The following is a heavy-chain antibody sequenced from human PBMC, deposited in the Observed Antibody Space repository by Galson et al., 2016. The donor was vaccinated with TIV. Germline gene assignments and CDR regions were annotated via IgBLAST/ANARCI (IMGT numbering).Heavy chain of an antibody. CDR1: GDSISSGNYY. D-gene: IGHD3-22*01. J-gene: IGHJ3*02. CDR3: ARGGNYYDSHDYLVRGFHI. CDR2: IYTSENI. Sequence: TLSLTCTVSGDSISSGNYYWSWIRQPAGKGLEWIGRIYTSENIKYNPSLQSRVTISRDTSKNQFSLKLNSVTAADTAVYYCARGGNYYDSHDYLVRGFHIWGQGTMVTVSS. V-gene: IGHV4-61*02.